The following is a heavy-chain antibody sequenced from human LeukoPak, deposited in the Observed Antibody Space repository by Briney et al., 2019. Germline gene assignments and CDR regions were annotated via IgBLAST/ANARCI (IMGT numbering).Heavy chain of an antibody. Sequence: GGSLRLSCAASGFTFDDYGMSWVRQAPGKGLEWVSGINWNGGSTGYADSVKGRFTISRDYAKNSLYPQMNSLRAEDTALYYCASRYCSSTSCYEKNAFDIWGQGTMVTVSS. V-gene: IGHV3-20*04. CDR2: INWNGGST. J-gene: IGHJ3*02. CDR1: GFTFDDYG. D-gene: IGHD2-2*01. CDR3: ASRYCSSTSCYEKNAFDI.